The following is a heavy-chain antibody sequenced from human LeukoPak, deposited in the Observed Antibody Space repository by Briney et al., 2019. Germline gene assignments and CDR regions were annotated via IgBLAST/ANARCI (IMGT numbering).Heavy chain of an antibody. CDR2: ISGSDDST. CDR3: AKDSGHSSSWYY. Sequence: QPGGSLRLSCAASGFTFSSYAMNWARQAPGKGLEWVSGISGSDDSTYYADSVKGRFTISRDIPRNTLYLQMNSLRAEDTAVYYCAKDSGHSSSWYYWGQGTLVTVSS. J-gene: IGHJ4*02. V-gene: IGHV3-23*01. CDR1: GFTFSSYA. D-gene: IGHD6-13*01.